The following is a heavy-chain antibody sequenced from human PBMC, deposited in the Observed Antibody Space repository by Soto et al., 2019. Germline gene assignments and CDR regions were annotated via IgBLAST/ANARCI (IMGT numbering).Heavy chain of an antibody. CDR2: INHSGST. Sequence: QVQLQQWGAGLLKPSETLSLTCAVYGGSFSGYYWSWIRQPPGKGLEWIGEINHSGSTNYNPSLKSRVTLSVDTSKNQFSLKLSSVTAADTAVYYCARGGVAVAGAAEYFQHWGQGTLVTVSS. J-gene: IGHJ1*01. V-gene: IGHV4-34*01. CDR1: GGSFSGYY. CDR3: ARGGVAVAGAAEYFQH. D-gene: IGHD6-19*01.